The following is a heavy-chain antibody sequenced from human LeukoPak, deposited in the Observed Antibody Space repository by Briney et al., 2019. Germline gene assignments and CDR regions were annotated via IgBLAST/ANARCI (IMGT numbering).Heavy chain of an antibody. D-gene: IGHD1-1*01. CDR1: GGTFSSYA. CDR3: ARGLTTGTPTYYYYYGMDV. J-gene: IGHJ6*02. CDR2: IIPIFGTA. V-gene: IGHV1-69*13. Sequence: SVKVSCKASGGTFSSYAISWVRQAPGQGLEWMGGIIPIFGTANYARKFQGRVTITADESTSTAYMELSSLRSEDTAVYYCARGLTTGTPTYYYYYGMDVWGQGTTVTVSS.